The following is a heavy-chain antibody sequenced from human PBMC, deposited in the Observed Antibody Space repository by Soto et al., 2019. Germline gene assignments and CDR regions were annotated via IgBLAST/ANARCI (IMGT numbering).Heavy chain of an antibody. D-gene: IGHD3-3*01. CDR2: IIPILGIA. CDR1: GGTFSSYT. J-gene: IGHJ6*04. Sequence: QVQLVQSGAEVKKPGSSVKVSCKASGGTFSSYTISWVRQAPGQGLEWMGRIIPILGIANYAKKFQGRVTITADKSTSTAYMELSSLRSEDTAVYYCARSNKAIFGVAQDVWGKGTTVTVSS. CDR3: ARSNKAIFGVAQDV. V-gene: IGHV1-69*02.